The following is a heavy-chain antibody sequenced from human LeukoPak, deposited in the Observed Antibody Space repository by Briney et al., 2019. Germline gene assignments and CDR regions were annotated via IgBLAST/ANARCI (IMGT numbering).Heavy chain of an antibody. CDR1: GYTFTSYD. D-gene: IGHD3-3*01. CDR3: ARADRSYYDFWSGHYFLRYYFDY. J-gene: IGHJ4*02. CDR2: MNPNSGNT. V-gene: IGHV1-8*01. Sequence: ASVKVSCKASGYTFTSYDINWVRQATGQGLEWMGWMNPNSGNTGYAQKFQGRVTMTRNTSISTAYMELSSLRSEDTAVYYCARADRSYYDFWSGHYFLRYYFDYWGQGTLVTVSS.